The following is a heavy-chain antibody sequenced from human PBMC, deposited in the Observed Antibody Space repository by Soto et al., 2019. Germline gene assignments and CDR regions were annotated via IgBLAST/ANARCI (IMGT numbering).Heavy chain of an antibody. D-gene: IGHD6-6*01. V-gene: IGHV4-30-2*05. CDR2: MYHSGNT. J-gene: IGHJ5*02. Sequence: SETLSLTCAVSGGSITSGGYSWGWIRQPPGQGLEWIGYMYHSGNTYYNPSLHSRVSIAVDTTENQFSLKLTSVTAADTSVYYRARGSFSSSSSWFDPWGRGTLVTVSS. CDR1: GGSITSGGYS. CDR3: ARGSFSSSSSWFDP.